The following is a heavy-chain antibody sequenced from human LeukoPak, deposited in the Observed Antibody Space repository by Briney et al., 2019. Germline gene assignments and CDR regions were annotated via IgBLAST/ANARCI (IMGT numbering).Heavy chain of an antibody. CDR3: ARDRAGYSYAPGGPDAFDI. Sequence: GGSLRLSCAASGFTVSSNYKSWVRQAPGKGLEWVSVIYSGGSTYYADSVKGRFTISRDNSKNTLYLQMNSLRAEDTAVYYCARDRAGYSYAPGGPDAFDIWGQGTMVTVSS. CDR1: GFTVSSNY. V-gene: IGHV3-66*01. D-gene: IGHD5-18*01. CDR2: IYSGGST. J-gene: IGHJ3*02.